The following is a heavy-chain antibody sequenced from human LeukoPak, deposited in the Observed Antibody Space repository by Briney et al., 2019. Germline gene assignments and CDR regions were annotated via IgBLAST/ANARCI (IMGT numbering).Heavy chain of an antibody. CDR2: IYYSGGT. CDR1: GGSISSYY. V-gene: IGHV4-59*01. J-gene: IGHJ3*02. Sequence: SETLSLTCTVSGGSISSYYWSWIRQPPGQGLEWIGYIYYSGGTNYNPSLKSQVTISVDKSKNQFSLKLSFVTAADTAMYYCARSDYHNSGSHTVFDAFDIWGQGTRVTVSS. CDR3: ARSDYHNSGSHTVFDAFDI. D-gene: IGHD3-10*01.